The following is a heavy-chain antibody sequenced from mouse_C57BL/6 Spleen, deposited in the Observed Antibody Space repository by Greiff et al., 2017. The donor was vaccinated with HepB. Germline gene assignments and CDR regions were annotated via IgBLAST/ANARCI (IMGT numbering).Heavy chain of an antibody. CDR2: INPGSGGT. CDR3: ARSLVRGYFDV. Sequence: QVQLQQSGAELVRPGPSVKVSCKASGYAFTNYLIEWVKQRPGQGLEWIGVINPGSGGTNYNEKFKGKATLTADKSSSTAYMQLSSLTSEDSAVYFCARSLVRGYFDVWGTGTTVTVSS. V-gene: IGHV1-54*01. D-gene: IGHD4-1*01. J-gene: IGHJ1*03. CDR1: GYAFTNYL.